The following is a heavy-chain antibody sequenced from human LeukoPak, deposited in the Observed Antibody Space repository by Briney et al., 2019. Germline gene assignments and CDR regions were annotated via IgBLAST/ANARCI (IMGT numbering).Heavy chain of an antibody. CDR1: GFTFSSYA. CDR2: ISGSGGST. D-gene: IGHD6-19*01. CDR3: AKDIRKAVAGSIFDY. Sequence: PGASLRLSCAASGFTFSSYAMSWVRQAPGKGLEWVSAISGSGGSTYYADSVKGRFTISRDNYKNTQYLQMNSLRAEDTAVYYCAKDIRKAVAGSIFDYWGQGTLVTVSS. V-gene: IGHV3-23*01. J-gene: IGHJ4*02.